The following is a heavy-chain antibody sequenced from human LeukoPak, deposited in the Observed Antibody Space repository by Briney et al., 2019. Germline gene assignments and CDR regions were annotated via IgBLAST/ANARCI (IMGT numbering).Heavy chain of an antibody. J-gene: IGHJ4*02. CDR1: GGTFSSYA. V-gene: IGHV1-69*01. CDR2: IIPIFGTA. CDR3: ARDGYSSSSVFDY. Sequence: EASVKVSCKASGGTFSSYAISWVRQAPGQGLEWMGGIIPIFGTANYAQKFQGRVTITADESTSTAYMELSSLRSEDTAVCYCARDGYSSSSVFDYWGQGTLVTVSS. D-gene: IGHD6-6*01.